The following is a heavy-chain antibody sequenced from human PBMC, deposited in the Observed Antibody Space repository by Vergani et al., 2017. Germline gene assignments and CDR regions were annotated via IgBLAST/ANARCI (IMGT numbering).Heavy chain of an antibody. CDR2: ISYDGSNK. V-gene: IGHV3-30*18. Sequence: QVQLVESGGGVVQPGRSLRLSCAASGFTFSSYVMHWVRQAPGKGLEWVAVISYDGSNKYYADSVKGRFTISRDNSKNTLYLQKNSLRAEDTAVYDGAKVTGVIAVAASDAFDIWGQGTTVTVSS. CDR3: AKVTGVIAVAASDAFDI. J-gene: IGHJ3*02. CDR1: GFTFSSYV. D-gene: IGHD6-19*01.